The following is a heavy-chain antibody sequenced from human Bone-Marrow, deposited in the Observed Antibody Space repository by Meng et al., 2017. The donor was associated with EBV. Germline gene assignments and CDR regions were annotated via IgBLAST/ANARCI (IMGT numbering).Heavy chain of an antibody. D-gene: IGHD1-14*01. CDR3: AKDLSGRFDP. V-gene: IGHV3-30*18. CDR1: GFTFSSYG. Sequence: QVQLVESGVGVVQPGRSLRLSCAASGFTFSSYGMHWVRQAPGKGLEWVAVISYDGSNKYYADSVKGRFTISRDNSKNTLYLQMNSLRAEDTAVYYCAKDLSGRFDPWGQGTLVTVSS. CDR2: ISYDGSNK. J-gene: IGHJ5*02.